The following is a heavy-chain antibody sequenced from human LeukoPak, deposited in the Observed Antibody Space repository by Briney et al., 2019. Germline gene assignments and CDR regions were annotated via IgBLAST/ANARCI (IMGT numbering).Heavy chain of an antibody. J-gene: IGHJ4*02. CDR1: GYTFTSYA. D-gene: IGHD1-26*01. V-gene: IGHV1-3*01. Sequence: ASVKVSCKASGYTFTSYAMHWVRQAPGQRLEWMGWINAGNGNTKYSQKFQGRVTITRDTSASTAYMELSSLRSEDTAVYYCARDLTQWEPHLDYWGQGTLVTVSS. CDR2: INAGNGNT. CDR3: ARDLTQWEPHLDY.